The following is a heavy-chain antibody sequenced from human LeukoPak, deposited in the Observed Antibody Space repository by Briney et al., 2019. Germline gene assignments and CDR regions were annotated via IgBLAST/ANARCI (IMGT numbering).Heavy chain of an antibody. CDR2: LSAYSGKT. J-gene: IGHJ3*02. CDR1: GDTFSTYG. V-gene: IGHV1-18*01. Sequence: ASVKVSCKTSGDTFSTYGFTWVRQAPGQGLEWVGWLSAYSGKTDYAQRLRGRVTLTSDTSTNTAYMELTSLRSDDTAVYYCTFYSRSLNAFDIWGQGTVITVSP. CDR3: TFYSRSLNAFDI. D-gene: IGHD2-21*01.